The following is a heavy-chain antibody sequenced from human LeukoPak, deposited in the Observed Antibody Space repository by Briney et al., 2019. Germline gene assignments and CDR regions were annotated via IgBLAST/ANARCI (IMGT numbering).Heavy chain of an antibody. CDR1: GFTFSSYA. D-gene: IGHD2-15*01. CDR3: AKNGGSQCYSHLDS. J-gene: IGHJ4*02. Sequence: GGSLRLSCAASGFTFSSYAMSWVRQAPGKGLEWVSGTSGSGGSTYYAGSAKGRFTISRDNSKNTLYLQMNSLRVEDTAVYYCAKNGGSQCYSHLDSWGQGTLVTVSS. V-gene: IGHV3-23*01. CDR2: TSGSGGST.